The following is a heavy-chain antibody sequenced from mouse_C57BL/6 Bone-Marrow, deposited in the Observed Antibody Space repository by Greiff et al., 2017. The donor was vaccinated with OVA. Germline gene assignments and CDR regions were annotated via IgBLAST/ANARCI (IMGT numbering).Heavy chain of an antibody. CDR2: ILPGSGST. V-gene: IGHV1-9*01. CDR3: AREGFYYYGSSLYWYFDV. Sequence: LQESGAELLKPGASVKLSCKATGYTFTGYWIEWVKQRPGHGLEWIGEILPGSGSTNYNEKFKGKATFTADTSSNTAYMQLSSLTTEDSAIYYCAREGFYYYGSSLYWYFDVWGTGTTVTVSS. J-gene: IGHJ1*03. D-gene: IGHD1-1*01. CDR1: GYTFTGYW.